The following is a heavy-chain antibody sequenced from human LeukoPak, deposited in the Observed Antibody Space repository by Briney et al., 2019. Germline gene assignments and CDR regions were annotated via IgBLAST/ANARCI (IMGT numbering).Heavy chain of an antibody. V-gene: IGHV3-33*01. CDR1: GFTFSSYG. Sequence: GRSLRLSCAASGFTFSSYGMHWVRQAPGKGLEWVTIIWYDGSNKYYADSVKGRFTISRDNSKNTLYLQMNSLRAEDTAVYYCARDMRYCSSTSCYMSYYYYGMDVWGQGTTVTVSS. CDR3: ARDMRYCSSTSCYMSYYYYGMDV. J-gene: IGHJ6*02. D-gene: IGHD2-2*02. CDR2: IWYDGSNK.